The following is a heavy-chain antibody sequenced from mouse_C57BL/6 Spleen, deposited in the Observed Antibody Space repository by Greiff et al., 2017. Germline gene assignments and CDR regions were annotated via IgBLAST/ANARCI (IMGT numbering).Heavy chain of an antibody. J-gene: IGHJ1*03. Sequence: EVQGVESGGGLVKPGGSLKLSCAASGFTFSDYGMHWVRQAPEKGLEWVAYISSGSSTIYYADTVKGRFTISRDNAKNTLFLQMTSLRSEDTAMYYCARQNLYYYGSSTGYFDVWGTGTTVTVSS. V-gene: IGHV5-17*01. D-gene: IGHD1-1*01. CDR1: GFTFSDYG. CDR2: ISSGSSTI. CDR3: ARQNLYYYGSSTGYFDV.